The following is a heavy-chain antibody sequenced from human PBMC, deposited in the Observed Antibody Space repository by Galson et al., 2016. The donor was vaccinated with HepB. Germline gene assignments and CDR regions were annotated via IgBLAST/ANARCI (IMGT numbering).Heavy chain of an antibody. Sequence: SLRLSCAASGFTFSSYGMHWVRQAPGKGLEWVAVIWYDGSNKYYADSVKGRFTISRDNSKNTLYLQMNSLRAEDTAVYYCARWGYYYDSGGYYTGLNYYYYGMDVWGQGTTVTVSS. CDR3: ARWGYYYDSGGYYTGLNYYYYGMDV. V-gene: IGHV3-33*01. CDR2: IWYDGSNK. J-gene: IGHJ6*02. CDR1: GFTFSSYG. D-gene: IGHD3-22*01.